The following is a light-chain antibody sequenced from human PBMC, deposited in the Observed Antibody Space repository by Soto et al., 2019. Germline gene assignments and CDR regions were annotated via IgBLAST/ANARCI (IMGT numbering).Light chain of an antibody. CDR2: GAS. CDR3: QHYGSSSWT. V-gene: IGKV3-20*01. Sequence: EFVLTQSPGTLSLSPGERATLSCRASQSVSSSYLAWYQQRAGQAPRLLIYGASSRATGIPDRFSGSGSGTDFTLTITRLEPEDFAVYYCQHYGSSSWTFGQGTKVEIK. CDR1: QSVSSSY. J-gene: IGKJ1*01.